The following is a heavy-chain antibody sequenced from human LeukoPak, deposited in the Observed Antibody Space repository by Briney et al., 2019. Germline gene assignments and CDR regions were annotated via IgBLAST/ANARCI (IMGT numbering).Heavy chain of an antibody. CDR1: GGSISSYY. D-gene: IGHD5-18*01. CDR2: IYYSGST. Sequence: PSETLSLTCTVSGGSISSYYWSWIRQPPGKGLEWIGYIYYSGSTNYNPSLKSRVIISVDTSKNQFSLKLSSVTAADTAVYYCASADTAMVHYYWGQGTLVTVSS. J-gene: IGHJ4*02. V-gene: IGHV4-59*01. CDR3: ASADTAMVHYY.